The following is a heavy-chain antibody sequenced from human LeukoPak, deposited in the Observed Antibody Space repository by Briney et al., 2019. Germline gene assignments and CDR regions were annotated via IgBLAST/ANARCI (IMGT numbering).Heavy chain of an antibody. CDR1: GVSISSTSHA. CDR2: IYNSGSS. J-gene: IGHJ4*02. CDR3: GRDTHLES. V-gene: IGHV4-39*01. Sequence: SETLSLTCTVSGVSISSTSHAWGWSRQPPGKGQEWLGNIYNSGSSNYSPSLRSRVSISVDTSKNQFSLRLRSVTAADTAVYYCGRDTHLESWGQGILVTVFS.